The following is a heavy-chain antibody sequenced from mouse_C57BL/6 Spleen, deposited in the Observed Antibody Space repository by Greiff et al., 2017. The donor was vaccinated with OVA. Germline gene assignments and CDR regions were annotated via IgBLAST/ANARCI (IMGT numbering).Heavy chain of an antibody. V-gene: IGHV1-61*01. J-gene: IGHJ2*01. CDR3: ARWDDYGFDD. Sequence: QVQLQQPGAELVRPGSSVKLSCKASGYTFTSYWMDWVKQRPGQGLEWIGNIYPSDSETHYNQQFKDKATLTVDKSSSTAYMQLSSLTSEDSAVYYCARWDDYGFDDWGQGTTLTVS. D-gene: IGHD2-4*01. CDR2: IYPSDSET. CDR1: GYTFTSYW.